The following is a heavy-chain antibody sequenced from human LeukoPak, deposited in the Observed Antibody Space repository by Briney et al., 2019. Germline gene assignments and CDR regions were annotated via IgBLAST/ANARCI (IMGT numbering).Heavy chain of an antibody. V-gene: IGHV4-38-2*02. CDR3: ARDNVPGYFDS. J-gene: IGHJ4*02. CDR1: GYSISTGYY. D-gene: IGHD2-8*01. Sequence: NPSETLSLTCTVSGYSISTGYYWDWIRQPPGKGLEWIGGVSHSGTTYYNPSLKSRVTISVDTSKNQFSLKLTSVTAADTAVYYCARDNVPGYFDSWGQGTLVTVSS. CDR2: VSHSGTT.